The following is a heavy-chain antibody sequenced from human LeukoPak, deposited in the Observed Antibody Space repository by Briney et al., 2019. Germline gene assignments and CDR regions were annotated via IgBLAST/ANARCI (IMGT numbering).Heavy chain of an antibody. J-gene: IGHJ5*02. D-gene: IGHD3-10*01. Sequence: GASVKVSCKASGYTFTSYGISWVRQAPGQGLELMGWISVYNANTNYAQKLQGRVTMTTDTSTSTAYMELRSLRSDDTAVYYCARASWFGPGSWFDPWGQGTLVTVSS. CDR2: ISVYNANT. CDR1: GYTFTSYG. V-gene: IGHV1-18*01. CDR3: ARASWFGPGSWFDP.